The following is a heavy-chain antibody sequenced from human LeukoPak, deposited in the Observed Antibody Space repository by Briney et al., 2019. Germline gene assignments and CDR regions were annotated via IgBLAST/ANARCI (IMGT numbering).Heavy chain of an antibody. Sequence: GGSLRLSCAASGFTFSSYAMHWVRQAPGKGLEWVAVISYDGSNKYYADSVKGRFTISRDNSKNTLYLQMNSLRAEDTAVYYCARDYYDILTGYDNWFDPWGQGTLVPVSS. CDR3: ARDYYDILTGYDNWFDP. J-gene: IGHJ5*02. V-gene: IGHV3-30*04. CDR2: ISYDGSNK. D-gene: IGHD3-9*01. CDR1: GFTFSSYA.